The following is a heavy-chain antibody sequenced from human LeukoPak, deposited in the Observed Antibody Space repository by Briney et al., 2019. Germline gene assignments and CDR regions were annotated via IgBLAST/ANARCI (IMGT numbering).Heavy chain of an antibody. Sequence: PSETLSLTCTVSSGSISSTTYYWGWIRQPPGKGLEWIGNIYYSGSTYYSPSLKSRITISVDTSTNQFSLRLSSVTAADTAVYYCARHGRYCSTTTCYQTIDYWAQGTLVTVSS. CDR3: ARHGRYCSTTTCYQTIDY. J-gene: IGHJ4*02. CDR2: IYYSGST. CDR1: SGSISSTTYY. D-gene: IGHD2-2*01. V-gene: IGHV4-39*01.